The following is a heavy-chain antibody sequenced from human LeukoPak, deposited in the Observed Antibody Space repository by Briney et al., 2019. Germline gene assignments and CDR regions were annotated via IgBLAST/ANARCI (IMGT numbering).Heavy chain of an antibody. CDR2: ISYDGSNK. CDR1: GFTFSSYV. Sequence: PGGSLRLSCAASGFTFSSYVMHWVRQAPGKGLEWVAVISYDGSNKYYADSVKGRFTISRDNSKNTLYLQMNSPRAEDTAVYYCARDGWLQPQTSAFDYWGQGTLVTVSS. V-gene: IGHV3-30-3*01. D-gene: IGHD5-24*01. J-gene: IGHJ4*02. CDR3: ARDGWLQPQTSAFDY.